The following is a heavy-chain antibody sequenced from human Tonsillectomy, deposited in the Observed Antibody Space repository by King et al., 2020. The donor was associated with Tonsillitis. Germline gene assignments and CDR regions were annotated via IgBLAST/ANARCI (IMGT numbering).Heavy chain of an antibody. J-gene: IGHJ5*02. D-gene: IGHD3-22*01. CDR1: GGSISSGSYY. Sequence: VQLQESGPGLVKPSQTLSLTCTVSGGSISSGSYYWSWIRQPAGKGLEWIGRIYTSGSTNYNPSLKSRVTISVDTSKNQFSLKLSSLTAADTAVYYCARNYDSSGYYYPYNWFDPWGQGTLVTVSS. CDR2: IYTSGST. CDR3: ARNYDSSGYYYPYNWFDP. V-gene: IGHV4-61*02.